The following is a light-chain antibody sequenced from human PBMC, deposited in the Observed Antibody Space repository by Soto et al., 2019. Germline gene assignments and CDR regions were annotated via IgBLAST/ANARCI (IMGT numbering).Light chain of an antibody. V-gene: IGLV1-40*01. CDR2: GNS. J-gene: IGLJ2*01. CDR3: QSYDSSRSGWGV. CDR1: SSNIGAGYD. Sequence: QSVLTQPPSVSGAPGQRVTISCTGSSSNIGAGYDVHWYQQLPGTAPKLLSYGNSNRPSGVPDRFSGSKSGTSASLAITGLQAEDEADYYCQSYDSSRSGWGVFGEGTKVTVL.